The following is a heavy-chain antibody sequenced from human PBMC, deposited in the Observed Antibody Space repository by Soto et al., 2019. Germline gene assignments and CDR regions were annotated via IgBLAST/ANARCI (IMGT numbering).Heavy chain of an antibody. CDR3: AKESATEGSHFDY. J-gene: IGHJ4*02. D-gene: IGHD6-13*01. CDR2: ISGSGGST. CDR1: GFTFNKYA. V-gene: IGHV3-23*04. Sequence: EVQLVESGGGLVQPGGSLRLSCAASGFTFNKYAMSWVRQAPGKGLEWVSSISGSGGSTYYADSVKGRFTISRDNSKNTLYMQMNSLRAEDTALYCGAKESATEGSHFDYWGQGTLVTVSS.